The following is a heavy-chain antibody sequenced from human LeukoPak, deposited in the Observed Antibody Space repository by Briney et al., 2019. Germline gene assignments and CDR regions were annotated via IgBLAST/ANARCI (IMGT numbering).Heavy chain of an antibody. Sequence: GASVKVACKASGYTFTGYYMHWVRQATGQGLEWMGWMNPNSGNTGYAQKFQGRVTMTRNTSISTAYMELSSLRSEDTAVYYCARGAAGTDRRYNWFDPWGQGTLVTVSS. V-gene: IGHV1-8*02. CDR2: MNPNSGNT. CDR1: GYTFTGYY. J-gene: IGHJ5*02. D-gene: IGHD6-13*01. CDR3: ARGAAGTDRRYNWFDP.